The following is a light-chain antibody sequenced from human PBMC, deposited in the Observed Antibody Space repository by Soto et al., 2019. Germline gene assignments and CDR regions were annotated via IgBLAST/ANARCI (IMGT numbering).Light chain of an antibody. J-gene: IGKJ1*01. Sequence: EIVLTQSPGTLSLSPGERATLSCRASQSVSSSYLAWYQQKPGQAPRLFIYGASSRATGTPDRFSGSGSGTDFTLTISRLEPEDFAVYYCQQYGSSPWTFGQGTKVEIK. CDR3: QQYGSSPWT. CDR1: QSVSSSY. V-gene: IGKV3-20*01. CDR2: GAS.